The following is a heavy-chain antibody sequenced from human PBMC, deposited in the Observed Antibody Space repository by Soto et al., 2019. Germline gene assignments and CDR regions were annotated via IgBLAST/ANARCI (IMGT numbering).Heavy chain of an antibody. CDR2: INHSGST. CDR1: GGSFSGYD. V-gene: IGHV4-34*01. Sequence: SETLSLTCAVYGGSFSGYDWTWIRQPPGTGLEWIGEINHSGSTNYNPSLKSRVTISVDTSKNQFSLKLTSVTAADTAVYFCVRGQPHRITIFEVVIRSYDYGMDVWGQGTTVTVSS. J-gene: IGHJ6*02. CDR3: VRGQPHRITIFEVVIRSYDYGMDV. D-gene: IGHD3-3*01.